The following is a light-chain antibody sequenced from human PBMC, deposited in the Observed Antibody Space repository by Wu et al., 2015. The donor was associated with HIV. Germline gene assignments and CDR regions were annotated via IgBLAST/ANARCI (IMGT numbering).Light chain of an antibody. Sequence: EIVLTQSPGTLSLSPGERVTLSCRASQSISNNYLAWYQQKSGQAPRLVIYAASTRATGIPDRFIGSGSGTDFTLTISKLEPEDFAVYYCHQYGSSVLTFGGGTKVEIK. V-gene: IGKV3-20*01. J-gene: IGKJ4*01. CDR3: HQYGSSVLT. CDR2: AAS. CDR1: QSISNNY.